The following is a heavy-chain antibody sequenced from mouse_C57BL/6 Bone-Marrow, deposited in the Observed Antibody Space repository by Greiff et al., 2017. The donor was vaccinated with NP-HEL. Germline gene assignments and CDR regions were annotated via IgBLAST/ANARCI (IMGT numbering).Heavy chain of an antibody. J-gene: IGHJ1*03. Sequence: VKVVESGPGLVAPSQSLSITCTVSGFSLTSYAISWVRQPPGKGLEWLGVIWTGGGTNYNSALKSRLSNSKDNSKSQVFLKMNSLQTDDTARYYCARNSGTTVVATNYWYFDVWGTGTTVTVSS. CDR1: GFSLTSYA. CDR3: ARNSGTTVVATNYWYFDV. D-gene: IGHD1-1*01. CDR2: IWTGGGT. V-gene: IGHV2-9-1*01.